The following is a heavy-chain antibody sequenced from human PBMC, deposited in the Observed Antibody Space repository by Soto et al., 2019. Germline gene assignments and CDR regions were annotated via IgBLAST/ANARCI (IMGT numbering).Heavy chain of an antibody. CDR3: STDRDIAAAGTAFDI. CDR1: GFTFSNAW. V-gene: IGHV3-15*01. Sequence: GGSLRLSCAASGFTFSNAWMSWVRQAPGKGLEWVGRIKSKTDGGTTDYAAPVKGRFTISRDDSKNTLDLQMNSLKTEDTAVYYCSTDRDIAAAGTAFDIWGQGTMVTVSS. D-gene: IGHD6-13*01. J-gene: IGHJ3*02. CDR2: IKSKTDGGTT.